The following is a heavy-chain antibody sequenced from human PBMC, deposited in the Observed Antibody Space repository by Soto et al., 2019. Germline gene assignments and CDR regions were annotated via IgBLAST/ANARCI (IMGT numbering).Heavy chain of an antibody. Sequence: EVQLVESGGGLVQPGGSLRLSCAASGFTFSSYDMHWVRQATGKGLEWVSAIGTAGDTYYPGSVKGRFTISRENAKSSLYLQMHSLRAGDTAVYYCARGIAAAGPYYYYGMDVWGQGTTVTVSS. J-gene: IGHJ6*02. V-gene: IGHV3-13*01. CDR3: ARGIAAAGPYYYYGMDV. D-gene: IGHD6-13*01. CDR2: IGTAGDT. CDR1: GFTFSSYD.